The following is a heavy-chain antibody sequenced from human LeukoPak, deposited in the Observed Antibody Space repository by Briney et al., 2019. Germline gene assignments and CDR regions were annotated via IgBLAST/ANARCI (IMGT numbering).Heavy chain of an antibody. CDR1: GFTFSSYS. V-gene: IGHV3-21*01. Sequence: GGSLRLSCAASGFTFSSYSMNWVRQAPGKGLEWVSSISSSSSYIYYADSVKGRFTISRDNAKNSLYLQMNSLRAEDTAVYYCARDQRGYYDSSGYHNFDYWGQGTLVTVSS. CDR2: ISSSSSYI. CDR3: ARDQRGYYDSSGYHNFDY. D-gene: IGHD3-22*01. J-gene: IGHJ4*02.